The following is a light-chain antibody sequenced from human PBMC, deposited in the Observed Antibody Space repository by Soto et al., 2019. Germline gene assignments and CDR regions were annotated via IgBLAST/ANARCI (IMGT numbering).Light chain of an antibody. V-gene: IGLV2-14*01. CDR1: SSDVGGYKF. CDR2: EVS. J-gene: IGLJ3*02. Sequence: QSALTQPASVSGSPGQSITISCTGTSSDVGGYKFVSWYQQHPGKAPKLIIYEVSNRPSGVSNRFSGSKSGNAASLTISGLQAEDEADYYCSTYTRSSSVVFGGGTNLTVL. CDR3: STYTRSSSVV.